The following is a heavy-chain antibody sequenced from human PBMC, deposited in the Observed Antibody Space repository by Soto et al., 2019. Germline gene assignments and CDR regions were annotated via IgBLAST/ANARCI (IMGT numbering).Heavy chain of an antibody. J-gene: IGHJ6*02. D-gene: IGHD1-1*01. CDR1: GGTFSDYT. Sequence: SLNGSLKAAGGTFSDYTSNWVRQAPGQRLEWMGGIIPIFDTANYAEKFQGRVTITADESTSTSFMEVSSLRSEDTAVYYCARNGTLTGYSYGMDVWGQGTMVTVSS. V-gene: IGHV1-69*13. CDR2: IIPIFDTA. CDR3: ARNGTLTGYSYGMDV.